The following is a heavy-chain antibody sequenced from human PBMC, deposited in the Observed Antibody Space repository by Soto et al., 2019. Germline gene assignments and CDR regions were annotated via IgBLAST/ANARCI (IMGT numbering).Heavy chain of an antibody. V-gene: IGHV4-39*01. J-gene: IGHJ4*02. CDR3: ARRSPYYDSSPIDY. D-gene: IGHD3-22*01. Sequence: SETLSLTCTVSGGSISSSSYYWGWIRQPPGKGLEWIGSIYYSGSTYYNPSLKSRVTISVDTSKNQFYLKLSSVTAADTAVYYCARRSPYYDSSPIDYWGQGTLVTVSS. CDR2: IYYSGST. CDR1: GGSISSSSYY.